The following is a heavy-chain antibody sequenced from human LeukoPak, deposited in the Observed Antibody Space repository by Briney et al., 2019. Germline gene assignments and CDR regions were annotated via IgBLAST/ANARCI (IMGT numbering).Heavy chain of an antibody. CDR3: ARTHTDPSYYDILTGYYWGDAFDI. Sequence: SETLSLTCTVSGGSISSYYWSWIRQPPGKGLVWIGYIYYSGSTNYNPSPKSRVTISVDTSKNQFSLKLSSVTAADTAVYYCARTHTDPSYYDILTGYYWGDAFDIWGQGTMVTVSS. D-gene: IGHD3-9*01. CDR2: IYYSGST. J-gene: IGHJ3*02. V-gene: IGHV4-59*01. CDR1: GGSISSYY.